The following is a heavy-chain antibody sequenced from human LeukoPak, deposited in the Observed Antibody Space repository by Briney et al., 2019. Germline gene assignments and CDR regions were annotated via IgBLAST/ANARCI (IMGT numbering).Heavy chain of an antibody. J-gene: IGHJ6*03. V-gene: IGHV3-53*01. D-gene: IGHD6-6*01. CDR2: IYSGGST. Sequence: GGSLRLSCAASGFTVSSNYMSWVRKAPGKGLEWVSVIYSGGSTYYADSVKGRFTISRDNSKNTLYLQMNSLRAEDTAVYYCASHSSSRYYYMDVWGKGTTVTVSS. CDR3: ASHSSSRYYYMDV. CDR1: GFTVSSNY.